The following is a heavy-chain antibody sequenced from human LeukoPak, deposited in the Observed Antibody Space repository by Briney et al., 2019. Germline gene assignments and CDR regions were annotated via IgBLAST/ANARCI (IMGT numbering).Heavy chain of an antibody. CDR1: GFTFSSYA. V-gene: IGHV3-30-3*01. J-gene: IGHJ5*02. CDR3: ARVRHYYDSSGYEVFWFDP. CDR2: ISYDGSNK. D-gene: IGHD3-22*01. Sequence: PGGSLRLSCAASGFTFSSYAMHWVRQAPGKGLEWVAVISYDGSNKYYADSVKGRFTISRDNSKNTLYLQMNSLRAEDTAVYYCARVRHYYDSSGYEVFWFDPWGQGTLVTVSS.